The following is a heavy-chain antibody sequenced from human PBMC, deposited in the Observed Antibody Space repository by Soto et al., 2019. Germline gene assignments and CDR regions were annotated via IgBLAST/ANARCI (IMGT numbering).Heavy chain of an antibody. J-gene: IGHJ6*03. V-gene: IGHV3-23*01. CDR2: ISGSGGST. Sequence: GGSLRLSCAASGFTFSSYAMSWVRQAPGKGLEWVSAISGSGGSTYYADSVKGRFTISRDNSKNTLYLQMNSLRAEDTAVYYCAKDCYSSGWYQPWDYMDVWGKGTTVTVSS. CDR1: GFTFSSYA. D-gene: IGHD6-19*01. CDR3: AKDCYSSGWYQPWDYMDV.